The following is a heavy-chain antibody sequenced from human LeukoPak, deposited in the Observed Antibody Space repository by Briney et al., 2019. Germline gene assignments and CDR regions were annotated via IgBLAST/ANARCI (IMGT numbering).Heavy chain of an antibody. CDR1: GVGFNEYY. CDR2: IYTGGTT. Sequence: GGSLRLSCAVSGVGFNEYYVSWVRQAPGKGLELVSVIYTGGTTDYADSVKVRFTISRDSSKNTLYLQMSSLRAEDTAVYYCARGSTWYDYWGQGSLVTVYS. V-gene: IGHV3-53*01. CDR3: ARGSTWYDY. J-gene: IGHJ4*02. D-gene: IGHD6-13*01.